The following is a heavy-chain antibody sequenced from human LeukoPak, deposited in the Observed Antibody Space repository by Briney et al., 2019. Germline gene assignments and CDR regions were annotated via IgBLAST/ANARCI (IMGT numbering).Heavy chain of an antibody. CDR2: IYHSGST. CDR1: VDSISSSNW. V-gene: IGHV4-4*02. Sequence: SETLSLTCAVSVDSISSSNWWSWVGPPPGKGLEWIGEIYHSGSTNYNPSLKSRVTISVDKSKNQFSLKLSSVTAADTAVYYCAASTRIAVAAFDYWGQGTLVTVSS. D-gene: IGHD6-19*01. J-gene: IGHJ4*02. CDR3: AASTRIAVAAFDY.